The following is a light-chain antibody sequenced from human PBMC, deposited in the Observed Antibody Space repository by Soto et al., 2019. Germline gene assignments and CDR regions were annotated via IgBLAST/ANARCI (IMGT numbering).Light chain of an antibody. J-gene: IGKJ1*01. Sequence: DLVMTQSPLSLPVTPGEPASISCRSSQSLLHSNGYNYLDWYLQKPGQSPQLLIYLCSNRASGVPDRFSGSGSGTDFTLKISRVEAEDVGVYYCMQALQTPWTFGQGTKVEIK. CDR2: LCS. V-gene: IGKV2-28*01. CDR1: QSLLHSNGYNY. CDR3: MQALQTPWT.